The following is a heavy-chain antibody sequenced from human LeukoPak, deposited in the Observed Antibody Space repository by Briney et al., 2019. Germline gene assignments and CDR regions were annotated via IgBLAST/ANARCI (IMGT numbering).Heavy chain of an antibody. CDR1: GFSFSGYA. J-gene: IGHJ4*02. CDR3: AKRSGSSYGYFDY. V-gene: IGHV3-23*01. Sequence: GGSLRLSCAASGFSFSGYAMGWVRQAPGKGLEWVSAITGGGGYTDYADSVKGRFTISRDNSKSTVYLQISSLRGEDAAVYYCAKRSGSSYGYFDYWGQGTLVTVSS. D-gene: IGHD3-10*01. CDR2: ITGGGGYT.